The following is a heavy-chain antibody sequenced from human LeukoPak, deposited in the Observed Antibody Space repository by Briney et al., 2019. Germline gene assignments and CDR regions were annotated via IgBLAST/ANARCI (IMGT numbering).Heavy chain of an antibody. D-gene: IGHD3-22*01. CDR1: GYSFTSYW. V-gene: IGHV5-51*01. CDR3: ARPLYDSSGPPGTYYYYMDV. CDR2: IYPGDSDT. Sequence: GESLKISCKGSGYSFTSYWIGWVRQMPGKGLEWMGIIYPGDSDTRYSPSFQAQVTISADQSIGTAYLRWSSLKASDTAMYYCARPLYDSSGPPGTYYYYMDVWGKGTTVTVSS. J-gene: IGHJ6*03.